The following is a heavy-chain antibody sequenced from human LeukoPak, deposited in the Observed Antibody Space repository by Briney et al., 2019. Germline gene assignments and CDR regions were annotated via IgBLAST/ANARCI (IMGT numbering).Heavy chain of an antibody. J-gene: IGHJ1*01. D-gene: IGHD3-10*01. CDR3: AGDITSQYFQQ. CDR1: GGSISSYY. CDR2: IYYSGST. Sequence: SETLSLTCTVSGGSISSYYWSWIRQPPGKGLEWIGYIYYSGSTNYNPSLKSPVTISVDTSKNQFSLKLSSVTAADTAVYYCAGDITSQYFQQWGQGTLVAVCS. V-gene: IGHV4-59*01.